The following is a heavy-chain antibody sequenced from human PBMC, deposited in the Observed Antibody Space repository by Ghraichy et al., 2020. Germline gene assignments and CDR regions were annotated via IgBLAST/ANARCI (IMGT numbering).Heavy chain of an antibody. Sequence: SETLSLTCAVYGGSFNNYYWSWIRQPPGKGLEWIGEINHSGSTNYNPSLKSRVTISVDTSKNLFSLKLSSVTAADTAVYYGARWGGYDVDYWGQGTLVTVSS. D-gene: IGHD3-16*01. V-gene: IGHV4-34*01. J-gene: IGHJ4*02. CDR2: INHSGST. CDR3: ARWGGYDVDY. CDR1: GGSFNNYY.